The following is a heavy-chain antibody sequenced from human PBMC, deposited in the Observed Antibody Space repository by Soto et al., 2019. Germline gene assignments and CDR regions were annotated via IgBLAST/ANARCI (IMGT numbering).Heavy chain of an antibody. V-gene: IGHV3-30*18. CDR3: AKAVGGPIDY. J-gene: IGHJ4*02. D-gene: IGHD1-26*01. CDR1: GFTFSSYG. CDR2: ISYDGSNK. Sequence: GGSLRLSCAASGFTFSSYGMHWVRQAPGKGLEWVAVISYDGSNKYYADSVKGRFTISRDNSKNTLYLQMNSLRAEDTAVYYCAKAVGGPIDYWGQGTLVTVSS.